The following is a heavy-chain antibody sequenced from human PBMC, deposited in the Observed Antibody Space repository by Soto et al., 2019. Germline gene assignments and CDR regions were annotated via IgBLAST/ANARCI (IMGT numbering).Heavy chain of an antibody. D-gene: IGHD2-2*01. Sequence: EVQLVESGGDLVQPGGSLRLSCAASGFTVSGHWMHWVRQVPGKGLEWVSRINTDGGSSAYADSVKGRFTISRDNAKKTLYLQVNGLRAEDTAVYYCAREAGYCSRTSCYRRAFDTWGQGTTVTVS. CDR3: AREAGYCSRTSCYRRAFDT. J-gene: IGHJ3*02. CDR1: GFTVSGHW. CDR2: INTDGGSS. V-gene: IGHV3-74*03.